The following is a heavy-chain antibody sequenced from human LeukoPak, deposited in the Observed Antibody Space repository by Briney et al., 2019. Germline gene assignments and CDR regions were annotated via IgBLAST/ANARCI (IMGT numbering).Heavy chain of an antibody. CDR1: GSSLSSDYY. CDR3: ARDSFDSSGFDY. D-gene: IGHD3-22*01. V-gene: IGHV4-38-2*02. Sequence: SETLSLTCAVSGSSLSSDYYWGWVRQPPGKGLEWVGSIYHDETTYYNPSLKSRVTISVDTSKNQFSLKLSSVTAADTAVYYCARDSFDSSGFDYWGQGTLVTVSS. CDR2: IYHDETT. J-gene: IGHJ4*02.